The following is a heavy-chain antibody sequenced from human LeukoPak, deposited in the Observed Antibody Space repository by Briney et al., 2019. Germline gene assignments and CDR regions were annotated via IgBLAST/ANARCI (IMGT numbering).Heavy chain of an antibody. CDR2: IYTSGST. CDR3: ATAGATAHAFDI. D-gene: IGHD5-12*01. J-gene: IGHJ3*02. CDR1: GGSISSGSYY. V-gene: IGHV4-61*02. Sequence: PSQTLSLTCTVSGGSISSGSYYWSWIRQPAGKGLEWIGRIYTSGSTNYNPSLRSRVTISVDTSKNQFSLKLSSVTAADTAVYYCATAGATAHAFDIWGQGTMVTVSS.